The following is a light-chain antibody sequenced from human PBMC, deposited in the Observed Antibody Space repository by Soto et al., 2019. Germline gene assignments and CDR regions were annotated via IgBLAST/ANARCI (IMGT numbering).Light chain of an antibody. V-gene: IGKV3-20*01. CDR1: QSVNSNY. CDR3: QQYGSTRLT. J-gene: IGKJ3*01. CDR2: DTS. Sequence: EIVLMQSPGTLSLSPGEGATLSCRASQSVNSNYLAWYQQKPGQAPTVLIFDTSRRATGVPDRFSGSGSGTDYHLNISRLEPEDFAVYYCQQYGSTRLTFGPETKLNI.